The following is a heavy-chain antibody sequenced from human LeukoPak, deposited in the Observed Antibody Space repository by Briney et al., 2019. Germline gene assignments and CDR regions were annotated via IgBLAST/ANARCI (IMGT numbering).Heavy chain of an antibody. D-gene: IGHD1-26*01. Sequence: SVKVSCKASGYTFTSYGISWVRQAPGQGLEWMGWISAYNGNTNYAQKLQGRVTMTTDTSTSTAYMELRSLRSDDTAVYYRARDSVGATILDYWGQGTLVTVSS. J-gene: IGHJ4*02. CDR1: GYTFTSYG. V-gene: IGHV1-18*01. CDR3: ARDSVGATILDY. CDR2: ISAYNGNT.